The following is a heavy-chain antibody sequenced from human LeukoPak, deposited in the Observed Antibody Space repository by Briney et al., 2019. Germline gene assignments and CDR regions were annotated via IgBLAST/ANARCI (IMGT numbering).Heavy chain of an antibody. J-gene: IGHJ4*02. CDR2: ISYDGRDK. Sequence: GGSLILSCAASGFTFSTYAMHWVRQAPGKGLEWVAVISYDGRDKKYADSVKGRFSISRDNPKNTLYLQMDSLRSEDTAMYYCAKDSGNFANYYFDHWGQGTLVTVSS. CDR3: AKDSGNFANYYFDH. CDR1: GFTFSTYA. D-gene: IGHD1-26*01. V-gene: IGHV3-30*04.